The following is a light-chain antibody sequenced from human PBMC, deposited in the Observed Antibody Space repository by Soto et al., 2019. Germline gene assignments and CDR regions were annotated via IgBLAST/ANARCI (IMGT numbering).Light chain of an antibody. J-gene: IGKJ1*01. CDR3: QQYVNWPKT. Sequence: EIVLTQSPGTLSLSPGERATLSCRASQSVSSSYLAWYQQKPGQAPRLLIYGASSRATGIPDRFSGSGSGTEFTLTISSLQSEDYGVYFCQQYVNWPKTFGHGTKV. CDR1: QSVSSSY. V-gene: IGKV3-20*01. CDR2: GAS.